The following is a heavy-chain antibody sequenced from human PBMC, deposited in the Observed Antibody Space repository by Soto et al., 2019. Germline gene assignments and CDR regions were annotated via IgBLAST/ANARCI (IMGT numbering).Heavy chain of an antibody. CDR2: ISYSGST. J-gene: IGHJ4*02. CDR1: GGSISTYY. V-gene: IGHV4-59*08. Sequence: SETLSLTCTVSGGSISTYYWSWIRQPPGKELKFIGYISYSGSTNYNPSLKSRVTISVDTSKNQFSLKLSSVTAADTAVYYCARHSGDYEGFAYWGRGYLVTVSS. D-gene: IGHD4-17*01. CDR3: ARHSGDYEGFAY.